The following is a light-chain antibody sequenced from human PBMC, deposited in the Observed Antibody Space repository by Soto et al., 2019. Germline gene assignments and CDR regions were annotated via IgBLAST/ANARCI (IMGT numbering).Light chain of an antibody. Sequence: EIVMTQSPAILSVSPGDRATLSCRAGQSVSNNLAWYQQKPGQTPRLVIYGASNRATGVPARFSGSGSGTDFTLTISSLQSEDFAVYYCQQLRTFGQGTKVEIK. CDR2: GAS. CDR1: QSVSNN. J-gene: IGKJ1*01. V-gene: IGKV3-15*01. CDR3: QQLRT.